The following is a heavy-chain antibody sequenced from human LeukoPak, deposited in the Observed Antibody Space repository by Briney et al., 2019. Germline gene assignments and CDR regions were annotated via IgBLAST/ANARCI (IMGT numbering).Heavy chain of an antibody. CDR2: INHSGST. CDR1: GGSFSGYY. V-gene: IGHV4-34*01. D-gene: IGHD6-13*01. Sequence: NASATLSLTCAVYGGSFSGYYWSWISQHPGKGLEWIGDINHSGSTNYNPSLKSRVTISVDTSKNQFSLKLSSVTAADTAVYYCARGIAAAGHPSGYNWFDPWGQGTLVTVSS. J-gene: IGHJ5*02. CDR3: ARGIAAAGHPSGYNWFDP.